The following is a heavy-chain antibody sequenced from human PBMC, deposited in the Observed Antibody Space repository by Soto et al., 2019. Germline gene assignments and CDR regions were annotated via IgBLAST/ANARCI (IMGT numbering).Heavy chain of an antibody. J-gene: IGHJ4*02. CDR2: ISGDGSST. D-gene: IGHD3-9*01. Sequence: QTGGSLRLSCAASGFTFSSYAMSWVRQAPGKGLEWVSAISGDGSSTYFADSGKGRFTISRDNSKNTLYLQMNSLRAEDTAVYYCAKDWEFDWPNYYFDYWGQGTQVTVSS. CDR1: GFTFSSYA. V-gene: IGHV3-23*01. CDR3: AKDWEFDWPNYYFDY.